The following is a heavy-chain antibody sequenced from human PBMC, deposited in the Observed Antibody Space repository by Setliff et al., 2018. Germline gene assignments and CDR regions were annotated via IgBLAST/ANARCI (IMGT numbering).Heavy chain of an antibody. CDR3: ASLKGTNIAMT. Sequence: ETLSLTCAVYGGSFSGYYWSWVRQAPGKGLEWVSRIHSDGSSTSYADSVKGRFTISRDNAKNTLYLQMNSLRAEDTAVYYCASLKGTNIAMTWGQGTMVTVSS. J-gene: IGHJ3*01. CDR1: GGSFSGYY. CDR2: IHSDGSST. D-gene: IGHD5-12*01. V-gene: IGHV3-74*01.